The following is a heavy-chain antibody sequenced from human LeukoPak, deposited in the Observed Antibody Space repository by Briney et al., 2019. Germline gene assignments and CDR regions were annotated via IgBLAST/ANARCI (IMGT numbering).Heavy chain of an antibody. CDR3: ARENDGYDSLPFDY. J-gene: IGHJ4*02. Sequence: NSGGSLRLSCAASGFTFSSYSMNWVRQAPGKGLEWVSSISSSSSYIYYADSVKGRFTISRDNAKNSLYLQMNSLRAEDTAVYYCARENDGYDSLPFDYWGQGTLVTVSS. CDR1: GFTFSSYS. CDR2: ISSSSSYI. D-gene: IGHD5-12*01. V-gene: IGHV3-21*01.